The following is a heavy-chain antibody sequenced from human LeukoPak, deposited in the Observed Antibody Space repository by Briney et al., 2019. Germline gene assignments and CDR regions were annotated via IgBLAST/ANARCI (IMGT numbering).Heavy chain of an antibody. V-gene: IGHV1-69*05. J-gene: IGHJ6*03. CDR1: GGTFSSYA. CDR2: IIPIFGTA. CDR3: ARVAEYCSSTSCYTGPESGYYYYYMDV. D-gene: IGHD2-2*02. Sequence: ASVKVSCKASGGTFSSYAISWVRQAPGQGLEWMGGIIPIFGTANYAQKFQGRVTITTDESTSAAYMELSSLRSEDTAVYYCARVAEYCSSTSCYTGPESGYYYYYMDVWGKGTTVTVSS.